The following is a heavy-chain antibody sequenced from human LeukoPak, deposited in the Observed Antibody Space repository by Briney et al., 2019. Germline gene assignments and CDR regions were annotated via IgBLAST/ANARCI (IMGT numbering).Heavy chain of an antibody. V-gene: IGHV3-74*01. CDR1: GFTFSSYW. CDR3: ARFNSGSYQHYFDY. D-gene: IGHD1-26*01. J-gene: IGHJ4*02. CDR2: INSDGSST. Sequence: GGSLRLSCAASGFTFSSYWMHWVRQAPGKGLVWVSRINSDGSSTSYADSVKGRFTISRDNAKNTLYLQMNSLRAEDTAVYYCARFNSGSYQHYFDYWGQGTLVTVSS.